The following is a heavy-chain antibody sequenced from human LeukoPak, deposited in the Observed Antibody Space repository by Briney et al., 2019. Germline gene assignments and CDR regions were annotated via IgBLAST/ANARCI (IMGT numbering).Heavy chain of an antibody. J-gene: IGHJ5*02. D-gene: IGHD3-10*01. CDR3: ARDMGRSFLPSGNYYSPLYS. Sequence: GGSLRLSCAASGFTFSSYDMHWVRQAPGKGLEWVAVLSYDGTNKYYADSVKGRFTISRDNSKNTLYLQMDSLRLEDTAVYYCARDMGRSFLPSGNYYSPLYSWGQGTLVTVSS. V-gene: IGHV3-30-3*01. CDR1: GFTFSSYD. CDR2: LSYDGTNK.